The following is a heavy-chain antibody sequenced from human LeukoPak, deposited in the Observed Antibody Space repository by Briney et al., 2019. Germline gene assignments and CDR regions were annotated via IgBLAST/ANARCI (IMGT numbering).Heavy chain of an antibody. CDR3: ARGSDSSGYYSGFDY. D-gene: IGHD3-22*01. V-gene: IGHV1-69*01. J-gene: IGHJ4*02. CDR1: GYSFTNYW. Sequence: KISCKGCGYSFTNYWIGWVRQAPGQGLEWMGGIIPIFGTANYAQKFQGRVTITADESTSTAYMELSSLRSEDTAVYYCARGSDSSGYYSGFDYWGQGTLVTVSS. CDR2: IIPIFGTA.